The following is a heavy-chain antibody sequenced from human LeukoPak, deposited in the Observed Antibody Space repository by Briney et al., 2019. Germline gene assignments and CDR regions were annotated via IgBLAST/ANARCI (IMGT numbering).Heavy chain of an antibody. CDR2: IYYSGST. CDR3: ARQDVVVVYPNWFDP. CDR1: GGSISSSSYY. J-gene: IGHJ5*02. Sequence: SETLSLTCTVSGGSISSSSYYWGWIRQPPGKGLEWIGSIYYSGSTYYNPSLKSRVTISVDTSKSQFSLKLSSVTATDTAVYYCARQDVVVVYPNWFDPWGQGTLVTVSS. V-gene: IGHV4-39*01. D-gene: IGHD2-15*01.